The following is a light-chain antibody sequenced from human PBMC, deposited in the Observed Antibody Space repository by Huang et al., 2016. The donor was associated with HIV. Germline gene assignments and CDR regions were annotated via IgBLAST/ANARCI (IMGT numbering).Light chain of an antibody. CDR2: DAS. Sequence: EIVLTQSPGTLSLSPGERATLSCRASQSVSSSYLAWYQQKPGRAPRLLIYDASSRATGIPDRFSGSGSGTDFTLTISRLEPEDFAVYYCQQFGSFFGGGTKVEIK. V-gene: IGKV3-20*01. CDR3: QQFGSF. CDR1: QSVSSSY. J-gene: IGKJ4*01.